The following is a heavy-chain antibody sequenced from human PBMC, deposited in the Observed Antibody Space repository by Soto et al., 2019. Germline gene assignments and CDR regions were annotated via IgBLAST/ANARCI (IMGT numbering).Heavy chain of an antibody. J-gene: IGHJ4*02. V-gene: IGHV3-66*02. CDR1: GFSVSTNY. Sequence: GGSLRLSSVVSGFSVSTNYMAWVRQARGKGPEWASVIYSGGQTYYPESVQGRFTISRDTSKNTVYLEMKSLRTEDTAVYYCVRAWKVGSYFDYWGQGTPVTVSS. CDR2: IYSGGQT. D-gene: IGHD1-26*01. CDR3: VRAWKVGSYFDY.